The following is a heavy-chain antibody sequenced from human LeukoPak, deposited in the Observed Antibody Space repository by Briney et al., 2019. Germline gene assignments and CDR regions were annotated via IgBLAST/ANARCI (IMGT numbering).Heavy chain of an antibody. CDR1: GFAFSTYE. D-gene: IGHD5-12*01. J-gene: IGHJ4*02. Sequence: GESLRLSCVVSGFAFSTYEMNWIRQPPGKGLEWISYISNSGDSMYYTDSVRGRSTISRDNHQNTLYQQMDSLRAEDTGLYYGAKEYSGYDFDYWGQGTLVTVSS. CDR3: AKEYSGYDFDY. CDR2: ISNSGDSM. V-gene: IGHV3-48*03.